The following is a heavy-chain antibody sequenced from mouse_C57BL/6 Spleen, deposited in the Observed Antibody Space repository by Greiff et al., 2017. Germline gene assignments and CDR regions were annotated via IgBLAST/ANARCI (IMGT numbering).Heavy chain of an antibody. D-gene: IGHD1-1*01. J-gene: IGHJ2*01. CDR2: IDPSDSYT. V-gene: IGHV1-69*01. CDR1: GYTFTSYW. Sequence: QVQLQQPGAELVMPGASVKLSCKASGYTFTSYWMHWVKQRPGQGLEWIGEIDPSDSYTNYNQNFKGKSTLTVDKSSSTAYMQLSSLTSEDSAVYYCARGRIGSSPFDYWGQGTTLTVSS. CDR3: ARGRIGSSPFDY.